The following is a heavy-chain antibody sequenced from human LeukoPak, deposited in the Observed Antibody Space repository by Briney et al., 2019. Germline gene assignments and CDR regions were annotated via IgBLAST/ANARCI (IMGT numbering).Heavy chain of an antibody. CDR3: AKPEEYGSGSSPDPLDY. Sequence: PGGSLRLSCAASGFTFSNYGMHWVRQAPGKGLEWVALIWYDGSNKYYADSVKGRFTISRDNSKNTLYLQMNSLRAEDTAVYYCAKPEEYGSGSSPDPLDYWGQGTLVTVSS. J-gene: IGHJ4*02. V-gene: IGHV3-30*02. D-gene: IGHD3-10*01. CDR1: GFTFSNYG. CDR2: IWYDGSNK.